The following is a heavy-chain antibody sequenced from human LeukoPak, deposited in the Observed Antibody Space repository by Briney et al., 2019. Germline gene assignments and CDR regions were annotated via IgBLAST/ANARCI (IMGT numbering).Heavy chain of an antibody. D-gene: IGHD6-6*01. CDR3: AKENIGGSSSSWTFDY. V-gene: IGHV3-33*06. CDR2: IWYDGSNK. J-gene: IGHJ4*02. CDR1: GLTFSSYG. Sequence: TGGSLRLSCAASGLTFSSYGMHWVRQAPGKGLEWVAVIWYDGSNKYYADSVKGRFTISRDNSKNTLYLQMNSLRAEDTAVYYCAKENIGGSSSSWTFDYWGQGTLVTVSS.